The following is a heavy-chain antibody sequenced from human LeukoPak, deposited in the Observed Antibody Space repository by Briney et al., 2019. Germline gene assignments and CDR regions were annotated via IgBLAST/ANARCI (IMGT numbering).Heavy chain of an antibody. J-gene: IGHJ6*03. CDR3: RRLVVVPAARYYYMDV. V-gene: IGHV4-30-2*01. CDR1: GGSISSGGYY. CDR2: IYHSGST. Sequence: SQTLSLTCTVSGGSISSGGYYWSWIRQPPGKGLEWIGYIYHSGSTYYNPSLKSRVTISVDRSKNQFSLKLSSVTAADTAVYYCRRLVVVPAARYYYMDVWGKGTTVTVSS. D-gene: IGHD2-2*01.